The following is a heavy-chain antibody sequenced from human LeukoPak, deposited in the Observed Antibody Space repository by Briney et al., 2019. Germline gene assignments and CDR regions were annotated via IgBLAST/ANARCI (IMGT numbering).Heavy chain of an antibody. J-gene: IGHJ5*02. Sequence: GASVKVSCKSSGGTFSSYAISWVRQAPGQGLEWMGRIIPILGIANYAQKFQGRVTITADKSASTAYMELSSLRSEDTAVYYCARDCSGGSCHNWLEPWGQGTLVTVSS. CDR2: IIPILGIA. CDR3: ARDCSGGSCHNWLEP. D-gene: IGHD2-15*01. V-gene: IGHV1-69*04. CDR1: GGTFSSYA.